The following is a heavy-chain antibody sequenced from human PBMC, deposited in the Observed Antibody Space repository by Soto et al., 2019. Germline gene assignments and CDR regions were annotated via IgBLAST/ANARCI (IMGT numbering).Heavy chain of an antibody. V-gene: IGHV4-34*01. Sequence: PSETLTLPCAVYGGSFRGYYWSWMRQPPGNGLEGIGEMNHSGSTNYNPTLKSRSAISVDTSKNQFSLKLSSVTAADTAVYDCARGSLGRYFDWVDHGNWLDPWGQGTLVTVSS. CDR2: MNHSGST. D-gene: IGHD3-9*01. J-gene: IGHJ5*02. CDR1: GGSFRGYY. CDR3: ARGSLGRYFDWVDHGNWLDP.